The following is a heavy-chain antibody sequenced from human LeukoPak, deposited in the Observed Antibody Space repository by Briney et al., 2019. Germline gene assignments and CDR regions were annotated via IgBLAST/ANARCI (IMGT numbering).Heavy chain of an antibody. CDR1: GYTFTGYY. J-gene: IGHJ4*02. CDR2: INPNSGGT. D-gene: IGHD1-26*01. CDR3: ARDWALVGATSDY. V-gene: IGHV1-2*02. Sequence: ASVKVSCKASGYTFTGYYMHWVRQALGQGLEWMGWINPNSGGTNYAQKFQGRVTMTRDTSISTAYLELSRLRSDDTAVYYCARDWALVGATSDYWGQGTLVTVSS.